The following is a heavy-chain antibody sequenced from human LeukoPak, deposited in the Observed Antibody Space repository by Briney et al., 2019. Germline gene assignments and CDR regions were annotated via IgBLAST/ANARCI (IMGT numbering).Heavy chain of an antibody. V-gene: IGHV3-7*01. D-gene: IGHD4-23*01. CDR2: VKQDGSVT. CDR1: GFMLSKFW. CDR3: ARDNGGILDK. J-gene: IGHJ4*02. Sequence: GESLRLSCVASGFMLSKFWMSWVRQAPGKGLEWVANVKQDGSVTHYVDSVKGRFTTSRDNAKNSLFLQMNNLTAEDTALYYCARDNGGILDKWGQGSLVTVSS.